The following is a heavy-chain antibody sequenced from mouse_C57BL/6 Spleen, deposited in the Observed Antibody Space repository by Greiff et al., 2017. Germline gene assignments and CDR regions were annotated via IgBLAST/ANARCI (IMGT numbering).Heavy chain of an antibody. J-gene: IGHJ4*01. CDR3: ARDDYEASGAMDY. CDR1: GYAFSSSW. V-gene: IGHV1-82*01. D-gene: IGHD2-4*01. Sequence: VQLQQSGPELVKPGASVKISCKASGYAFSSSWMNWVKQRPGKGLEWIGRIYPGDGDTNYNGKVKGKATLTADKSSSTAYMQLSRLTSEDSAVYFCARDDYEASGAMDYWGQGTSVTVSS. CDR2: IYPGDGDT.